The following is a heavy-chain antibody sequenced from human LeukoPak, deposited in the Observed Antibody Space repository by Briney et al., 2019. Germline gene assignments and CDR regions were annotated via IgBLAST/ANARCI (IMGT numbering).Heavy chain of an antibody. CDR1: GGSISSGDYY. V-gene: IGHV4-30-4*01. CDR2: IYYSGST. J-gene: IGHJ4*02. CDR3: ARARVYSYGPGLDY. D-gene: IGHD5-18*01. Sequence: SETLSLTCTVSGGSISSGDYYWSWIRQPPGKGLEWFGYIYYSGSTYYNPSLRSRVTISVDTSKNQFSLKLSSVTAAHTAVYYCARARVYSYGPGLDYWGQGTLVTVSS.